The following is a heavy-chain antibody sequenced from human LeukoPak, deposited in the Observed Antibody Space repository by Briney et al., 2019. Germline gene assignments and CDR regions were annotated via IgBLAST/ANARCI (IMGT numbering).Heavy chain of an antibody. V-gene: IGHV4-34*01. Sequence: SETLSLTCAVYGESFSGYYWSWIRQPPGKGLEWIGEINYSGSTNYNPSLKSRVTISADTYKNQFSLRLSSVTAADTAIYYCARPIDERAAAGIEYWGQGTLVTVSS. CDR1: GESFSGYY. CDR3: ARPIDERAAAGIEY. J-gene: IGHJ4*02. D-gene: IGHD6-13*01. CDR2: INYSGST.